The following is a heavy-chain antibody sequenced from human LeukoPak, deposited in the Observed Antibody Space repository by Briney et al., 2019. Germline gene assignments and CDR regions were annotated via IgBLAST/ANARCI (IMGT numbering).Heavy chain of an antibody. D-gene: IGHD1-1*01. CDR3: AEDHDERGLDH. CDR2: TSYDGSNL. V-gene: IGHV3-30*18. CDR1: GFTFSSSG. Sequence: GGSLRLSCTASGFTFSSSGMHWVRQAPGKGLEWVALTSYDGSNLYYADSVKGRFTISRDNSKNTLYLQMNSLRAEDTAVYYCAEDHDERGLDHWGQGTLVTVSS. J-gene: IGHJ4*02.